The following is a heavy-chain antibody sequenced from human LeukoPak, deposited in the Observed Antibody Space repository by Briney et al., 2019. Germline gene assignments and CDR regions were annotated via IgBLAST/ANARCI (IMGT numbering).Heavy chain of an antibody. CDR2: IYPGDSDT. Sequence: GESLKISCKGSGYSFTSYWIGWVRQMPGKGLEWMGIIYPGDSDTRYSPSFQGQVTISADKSISTAYLQWSSLKASDTAMYYCASSSSNTYYYYYYMDVWGKGTTVTVSS. CDR3: ASSSSNTYYYYYYMDV. D-gene: IGHD6-6*01. CDR1: GYSFTSYW. J-gene: IGHJ6*03. V-gene: IGHV5-51*01.